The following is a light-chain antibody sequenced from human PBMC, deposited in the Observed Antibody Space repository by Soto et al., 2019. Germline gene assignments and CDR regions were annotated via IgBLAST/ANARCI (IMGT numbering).Light chain of an antibody. CDR1: QRISTW. CDR2: DAS. V-gene: IGKV1-5*01. CDR3: QQYNSYSPT. Sequence: DIQLTQSPSSLSASVGDRVTITCRTSQRISTWLAWYQQKPGKAPKLLIYDASSLESGVPSRFSGSGSGTELTLTISSLQAEDSATYYCQQYNSYSPTFGQGTKV. J-gene: IGKJ1*01.